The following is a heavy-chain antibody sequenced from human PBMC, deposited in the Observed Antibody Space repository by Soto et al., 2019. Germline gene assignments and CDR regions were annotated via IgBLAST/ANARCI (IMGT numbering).Heavy chain of an antibody. CDR1: GGSISNYF. CDR2: IYYSGST. Sequence: PSETLSLTCTVSGGSISNYFWHWIRQPPGKGLEWIGYIYYSGSTNYNPSLKSRVTISVDTSKNQFSLKLSSVTAADTAVYYCAASGRNGQFAFWAQGTLVTVSS. CDR3: AASGRNGQFAF. D-gene: IGHD2-8*01. J-gene: IGHJ4*02. V-gene: IGHV4-59*01.